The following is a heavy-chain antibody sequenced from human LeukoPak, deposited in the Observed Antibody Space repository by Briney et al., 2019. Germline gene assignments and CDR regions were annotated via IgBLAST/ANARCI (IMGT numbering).Heavy chain of an antibody. J-gene: IGHJ4*02. D-gene: IGHD1-26*01. CDR1: GFTLSSYA. Sequence: GSLRLSCAASGFTLSSYAMNWVRQAPGKGLEWVSAISGNGNAYYADSVKGRFTISRDNSKNTLYLQMNSLRAEDTAVYYCAKRGAEVGTTVAPGDYWGQGTLLTVSS. CDR2: ISGNGNA. V-gene: IGHV3-23*01. CDR3: AKRGAEVGTTVAPGDY.